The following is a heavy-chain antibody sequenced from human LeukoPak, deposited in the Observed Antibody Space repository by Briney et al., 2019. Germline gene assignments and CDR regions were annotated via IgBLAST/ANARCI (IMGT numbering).Heavy chain of an antibody. CDR1: GGSISSYH. V-gene: IGHV4-4*07. D-gene: IGHD1-14*01. CDR3: AREEPYYYEYYGMDV. Sequence: SETLSLTCTVSGGSISSYHWSWIRQPAGKGLEWIGRIYTSGSTNYNPSLKSRVTMSVDTSKNQFSLKLSSVTAADTAVYYCAREEPYYYEYYGMDVWGQGTTVTVSS. CDR2: IYTSGST. J-gene: IGHJ6*02.